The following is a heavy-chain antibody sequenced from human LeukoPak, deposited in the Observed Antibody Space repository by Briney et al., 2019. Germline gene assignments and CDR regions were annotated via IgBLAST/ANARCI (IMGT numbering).Heavy chain of an antibody. D-gene: IGHD1-26*01. CDR2: ISGSGGST. Sequence: GGSLRLSCAASGFTFISYAMSWVRQAPVKGLEWVSIISGSGGSTYYADSVKGRFTISRDNSKNILYLQMNSLRGEDTAAYYCAKVPLSGTSFDYWGQGTLVSVSS. J-gene: IGHJ4*02. V-gene: IGHV3-23*01. CDR3: AKVPLSGTSFDY. CDR1: GFTFISYA.